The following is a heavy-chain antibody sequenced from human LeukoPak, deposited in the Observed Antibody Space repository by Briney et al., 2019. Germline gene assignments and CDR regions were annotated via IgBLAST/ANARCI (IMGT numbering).Heavy chain of an antibody. D-gene: IGHD1-1*01. V-gene: IGHV3-11*06. J-gene: IGHJ4*02. CDR1: GFPFSAYS. CDR2: IGISSGNT. CDR3: ARDHNYAFDN. Sequence: GVLRLSCAASGFPFSAYSMNWVRQAPGKGLEWISYIGISSGNTKYADSVKGRFTISGDNAKNSLYLQMNRLRVEDTAVYYCARDHNYAFDNWGEGTLVTVSS.